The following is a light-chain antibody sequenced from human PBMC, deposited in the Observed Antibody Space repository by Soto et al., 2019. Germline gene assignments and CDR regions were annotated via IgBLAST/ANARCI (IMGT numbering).Light chain of an antibody. CDR1: QTINKN. CDR3: QRSFSTPYT. J-gene: IGKJ2*01. V-gene: IGKV1-39*01. Sequence: DIQMTQSPSSLSASVGDRVTITCRASQTINKNLNWYQQKPGQAPNHLIYSASDFQSVVPSRFSGSGSGTEFTLTISCLQPEDFATYYCQRSFSTPYTFGQGTELEI. CDR2: SAS.